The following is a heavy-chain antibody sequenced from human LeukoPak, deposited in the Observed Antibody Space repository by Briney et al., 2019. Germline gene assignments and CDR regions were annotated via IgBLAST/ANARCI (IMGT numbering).Heavy chain of an antibody. CDR2: IIPIFGTA. V-gene: IGHV1-69*01. D-gene: IGHD1-26*01. CDR1: GGTFSSYA. Sequence: SVKVSCKASGGTFSSYAISWVRQAPGQGLEWMGGIIPIFGTANYAQKFQGRVTITADESTSTAYTELSSLRSEDTAVYYCAAYSGSYDGERGSYNWFDPWGQGTLVTVSS. CDR3: AAYSGSYDGERGSYNWFDP. J-gene: IGHJ5*02.